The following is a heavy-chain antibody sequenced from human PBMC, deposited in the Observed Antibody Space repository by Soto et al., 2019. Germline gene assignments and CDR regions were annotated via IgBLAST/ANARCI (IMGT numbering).Heavy chain of an antibody. Sequence: GGSLRLSCAASGFTFSTYWMHWVRQAPGKGLVWVSRINSDGRSTSYADSVKGRFTISRDNAKNTLYLQVNGLRAEDTAVYYCARGSRATGDYYYGMDVWGQGTTVTVSS. J-gene: IGHJ6*02. V-gene: IGHV3-74*01. D-gene: IGHD1-1*01. CDR3: ARGSRATGDYYYGMDV. CDR1: GFTFSTYW. CDR2: INSDGRST.